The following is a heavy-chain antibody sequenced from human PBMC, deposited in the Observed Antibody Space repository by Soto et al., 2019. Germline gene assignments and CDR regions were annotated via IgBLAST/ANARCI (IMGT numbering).Heavy chain of an antibody. CDR2: IYYSGST. Sequence: PXESLSLPCTVSGGSISSGCYYWSWIRQHPGKGLEWIGYIYYSGSTYYNPSLKSRVTISVDTSKNQFSLKLRSVTAADTAVYYCARSYCSGGSCPFDSWGHGTLVTVSS. CDR1: GGSISSGCYY. V-gene: IGHV4-31*03. J-gene: IGHJ5*01. D-gene: IGHD2-15*01. CDR3: ARSYCSGGSCPFDS.